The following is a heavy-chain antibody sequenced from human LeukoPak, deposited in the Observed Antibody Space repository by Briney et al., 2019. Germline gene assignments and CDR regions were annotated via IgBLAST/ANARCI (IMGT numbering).Heavy chain of an antibody. V-gene: IGHV1-8*03. CDR2: MNPKSGNT. Sequence: GASVKVSCKASGYTFTSYDINWVRQAPGQGLEWMGWMNPKSGNTGYAQKFQGRVTITRNTSISTAYMELSSLRSEDTAVYYCARGRGSSWYVYWGQGTLVTVSS. D-gene: IGHD6-13*01. CDR1: GYTFTSYD. CDR3: ARGRGSSWYVY. J-gene: IGHJ4*02.